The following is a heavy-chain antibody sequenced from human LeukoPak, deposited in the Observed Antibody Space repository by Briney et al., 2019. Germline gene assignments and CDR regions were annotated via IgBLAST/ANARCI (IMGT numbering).Heavy chain of an antibody. Sequence: PGGSLRLSCAASGFTFSSYAMNWVRQAPGKGLEWVSFISGSGDTTYYADSVKGRFTISRDNSKNTLYLQMNSLRAEDTAVYYCAKLAQWLVRGWFDPWGQGTLVTVSS. J-gene: IGHJ5*02. CDR3: AKLAQWLVRGWFDP. V-gene: IGHV3-23*01. D-gene: IGHD6-19*01. CDR2: ISGSGDTT. CDR1: GFTFSSYA.